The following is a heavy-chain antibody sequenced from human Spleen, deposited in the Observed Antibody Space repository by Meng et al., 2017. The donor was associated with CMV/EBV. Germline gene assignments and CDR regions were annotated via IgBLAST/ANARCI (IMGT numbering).Heavy chain of an antibody. CDR3: ARVREWELLDY. V-gene: IGHV2-70*20. D-gene: IGHD1-26*01. Sequence: SGPTLVKPTQTLTVTCTISGFSLNSGGMCVTWVRQPPGKALEWLALIDWDGDEYYSTSLKTRLTISRDTSKNQVVLTLTNVGPVDTGTYYCARVREWELLDYWGRGTLVTVSS. J-gene: IGHJ4*02. CDR1: GFSLNSGGMC. CDR2: IDWDGDE.